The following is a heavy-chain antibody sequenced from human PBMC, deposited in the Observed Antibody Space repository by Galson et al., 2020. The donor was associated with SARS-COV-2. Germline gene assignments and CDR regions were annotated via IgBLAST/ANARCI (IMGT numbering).Heavy chain of an antibody. CDR1: DGPISSYY. V-gene: IGHV4-59*01. D-gene: IGHD1-20*01. CDR3: ARYNMRCGAFDI. CDR2: IYYSGST. Sequence: SETLSLTCTLLDGPISSYYWSWIRQPPGKGLEWIGYIYYSGSTNNNPSLKSRVTISVDTSTNQFSLKLSTVTAADTAVYYCARYNMRCGAFDIWGQGTMVTVSS. J-gene: IGHJ3*02.